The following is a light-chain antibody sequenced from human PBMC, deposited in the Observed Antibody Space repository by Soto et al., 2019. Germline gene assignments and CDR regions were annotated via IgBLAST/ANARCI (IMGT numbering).Light chain of an antibody. CDR3: SSYAGSSIPVA. CDR1: RSDVGGYNF. V-gene: IGLV2-8*01. CDR2: DGT. Sequence: QSALTQPPSASGSPGQSVTISCTGARSDVGGYNFVSWYQHHPGKAPRLMIYDGTQRPSGVPYRLSGSKSDNTASLTVSGLRVDDEAYYYCSSYAGSSIPVAFGGGTKVTVL. J-gene: IGLJ2*01.